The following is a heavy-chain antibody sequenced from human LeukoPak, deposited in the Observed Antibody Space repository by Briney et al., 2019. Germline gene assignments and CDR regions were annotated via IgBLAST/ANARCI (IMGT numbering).Heavy chain of an antibody. CDR2: ISGSGGST. D-gene: IGHD3-22*01. CDR1: GFTFSSYA. J-gene: IGHJ4*02. CDR3: AKGGYDSSGYYRRLYYFDY. Sequence: GGSLRLSCAASGFTFSSYAMSWVRQAPGKGLEWVSAISGSGGSTYYADSVKGRFTISRDNAKNSLYLQMNSLRAEDTALYYCAKGGYDSSGYYRRLYYFDYWGQGTLVTVSS. V-gene: IGHV3-23*01.